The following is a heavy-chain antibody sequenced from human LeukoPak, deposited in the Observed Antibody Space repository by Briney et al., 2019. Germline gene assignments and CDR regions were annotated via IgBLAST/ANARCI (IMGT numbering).Heavy chain of an antibody. V-gene: IGHV1-69*04. CDR2: IITILGIA. Sequence: SVKVSCKASGGTFSSYTISWVRQAPGQGLEWMGRIITILGIANYAQKFQGRVTITVDKSTSTAYMELSSLRSEDTAVYYCARDREYCSSTSCSHGMDVWGQGTTVTVSS. CDR3: ARDREYCSSTSCSHGMDV. J-gene: IGHJ6*02. D-gene: IGHD2-2*01. CDR1: GGTFSSYT.